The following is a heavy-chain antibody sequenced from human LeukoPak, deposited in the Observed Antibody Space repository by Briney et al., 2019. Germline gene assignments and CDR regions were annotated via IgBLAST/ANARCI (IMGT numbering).Heavy chain of an antibody. CDR1: GGSISSYY. V-gene: IGHV4-4*07. J-gene: IGHJ6*03. CDR2: IYTSGST. CDR3: ARADYSSSWSHYYYYMDV. D-gene: IGHD6-13*01. Sequence: SETLSLTCTVSGGSISSYYWSWIRQPAGKGLEWIGRIYTSGSTNYNPSLKSRVTMSVDTSKNQFSLKLSSVTAADTAAYYCARADYSSSWSHYYYYMDVWGKGTTVTVSS.